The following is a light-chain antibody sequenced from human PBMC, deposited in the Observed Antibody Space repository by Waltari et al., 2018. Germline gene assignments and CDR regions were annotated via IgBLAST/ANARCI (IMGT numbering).Light chain of an antibody. V-gene: IGLV3-10*01. Sequence: SYELTQTPSVSVSPGQTARITCSGDALPKKYAFWYQQKSGQAPVLIIYDDNKRPSGIPERFFGSSSGTMATLTISGAQVEDEADYYCYSTDSTGNHVVFGGGTKLTVL. CDR2: DDN. CDR3: YSTDSTGNHVV. J-gene: IGLJ2*01. CDR1: ALPKKY.